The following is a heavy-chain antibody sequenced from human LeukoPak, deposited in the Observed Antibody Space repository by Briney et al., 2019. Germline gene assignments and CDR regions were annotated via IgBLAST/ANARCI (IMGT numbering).Heavy chain of an antibody. Sequence: SETLSLTCTVSGGSISSYYWGWIRQPPGKGLEWIGSIYYSGSTYYNPSLKSRVTISVDTSKNQFSLKLSSVTAADTAVYYCARGTNYDYVWGSYRSPYYYYYYYMDVWGKGTTVTVSS. CDR1: GGSISSYY. D-gene: IGHD3-16*02. J-gene: IGHJ6*03. V-gene: IGHV4-39*07. CDR3: ARGTNYDYVWGSYRSPYYYYYYYMDV. CDR2: IYYSGST.